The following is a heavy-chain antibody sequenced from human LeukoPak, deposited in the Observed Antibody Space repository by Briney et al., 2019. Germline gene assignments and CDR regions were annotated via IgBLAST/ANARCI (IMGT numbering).Heavy chain of an antibody. J-gene: IGHJ4*02. V-gene: IGHV3-30*18. CDR2: MSYDGTHK. Sequence: GGSLRLSCAASGFTFGNYGLHWVRQAPGKGLEWVAFMSYDGTHKYYADSARGRFTISRDNSKNTLFLQMNSLRTEDTAVYYCAKDFGYGDCFDYWGQGTVVTVSS. CDR1: GFTFGNYG. D-gene: IGHD4-17*01. CDR3: AKDFGYGDCFDY.